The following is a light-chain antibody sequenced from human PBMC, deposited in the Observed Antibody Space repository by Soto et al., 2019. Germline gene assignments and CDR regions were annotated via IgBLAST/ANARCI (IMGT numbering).Light chain of an antibody. CDR1: SSDIGAYNY. V-gene: IGLV2-14*01. Sequence: QSALTQPASVSGSPGQSITISCTGTSSDIGAYNYVSWYQQHPGKAPKLMIYDVSNRPSGVSNRFSGSKSGNTASLTISGLQAGDEANYYCSSYTSISVVFGGGTQLTVL. J-gene: IGLJ2*01. CDR3: SSYTSISVV. CDR2: DVS.